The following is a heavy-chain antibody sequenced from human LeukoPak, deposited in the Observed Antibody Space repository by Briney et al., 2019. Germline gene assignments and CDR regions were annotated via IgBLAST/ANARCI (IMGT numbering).Heavy chain of an antibody. CDR2: IIPIFGTA. J-gene: IGHJ5*02. V-gene: IGHV1-69*13. D-gene: IGHD3-16*01. CDR1: GGTFSSYA. Sequence: ASVKVSCKASGGTFSSYAISWVRQAPGQGLEWMGGIIPIFGTANYAQKFQGRVTITADESASTAYMGLSSLRSEDTAVYYCAREGGGATNWFDPWGQGTLVTVSS. CDR3: AREGGGATNWFDP.